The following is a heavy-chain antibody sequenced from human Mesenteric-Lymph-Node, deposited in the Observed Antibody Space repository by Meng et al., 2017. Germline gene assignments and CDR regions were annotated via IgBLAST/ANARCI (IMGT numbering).Heavy chain of an antibody. D-gene: IGHD4-17*01. CDR3: ARAYDYGVYEVFDY. CDR1: GYTFTGYY. CDR2: INPNSGGT. V-gene: IGHV1-2*05. J-gene: IGHJ4*02. Sequence: ASVKVSCKASGYTFTGYYMHWVRQAPGQGLEWMGRINPNSGGTNYAQKFQGRVTMTRDTSISTAYVDLSRLRSDDTGVYYCARAYDYGVYEVFDYWGQGTLVTVSS.